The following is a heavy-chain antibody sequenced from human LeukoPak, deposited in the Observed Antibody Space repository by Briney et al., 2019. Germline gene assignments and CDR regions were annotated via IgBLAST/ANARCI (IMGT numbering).Heavy chain of an antibody. D-gene: IGHD4-17*01. CDR2: IYPGDSDT. CDR1: GYTFTNFW. J-gene: IGHJ1*01. V-gene: IGHV5-51*01. CDR3: ATYGDYTQFQH. Sequence: GESLKISCTASGYTFTNFWIGWVRQMPGKGLEWMGIIYPGDSDTRYSPSCQGQVTISVDKSISTAYLQWSSLKASDSAMYYCATYGDYTQFQHWGQGTLVTVSS.